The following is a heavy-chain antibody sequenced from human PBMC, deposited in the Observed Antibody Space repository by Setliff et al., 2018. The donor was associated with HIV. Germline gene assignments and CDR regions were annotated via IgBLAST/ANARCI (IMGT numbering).Heavy chain of an antibody. CDR3: AAANEVFLYSSGRAFDI. D-gene: IGHD6-19*01. J-gene: IGHJ3*02. V-gene: IGHV1-18*01. CDR1: GYTFISYG. Sequence: ASVKVSCKASGYTFISYGISWVRQAPGQGLEWMGWISTYNGNTNYAQKVQGRVTMTTDTPTSAAYMELRSLRSDDTAVYYCAAANEVFLYSSGRAFDIWGLGTMVTVSS. CDR2: ISTYNGNT.